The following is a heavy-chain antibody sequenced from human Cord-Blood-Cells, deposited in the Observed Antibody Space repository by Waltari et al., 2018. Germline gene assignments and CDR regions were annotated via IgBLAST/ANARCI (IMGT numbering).Heavy chain of an antibody. Sequence: QMQLVQSGPEVKKPGTSVKVSCKASGFTFTSSAVQSVRQARGQRLEWIGWIVVGSGNTNYAQKFQERVTITRDMSTSTAYMELSSLRSEDTAVYYCAADQGAVAGPMFDYWGQGTLVTVSS. CDR1: GFTFTSSA. CDR3: AADQGAVAGPMFDY. J-gene: IGHJ4*02. CDR2: IVVGSGNT. D-gene: IGHD6-19*01. V-gene: IGHV1-58*01.